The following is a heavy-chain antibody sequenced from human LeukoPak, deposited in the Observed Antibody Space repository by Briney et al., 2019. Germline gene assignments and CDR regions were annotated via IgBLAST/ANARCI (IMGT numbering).Heavy chain of an antibody. V-gene: IGHV4-4*07. Sequence: SETLSLTCTVSGGSISSYYWSWIRQPAGKGLEWIGRIYTSGSTNYNPSLKSRVTMSVDTSKNQFSLKLSSVTAAATAVYYCASSYSGILTGYSIDAFDIWGQGTMVTVSS. CDR3: ASSYSGILTGYSIDAFDI. D-gene: IGHD3-9*01. CDR2: IYTSGST. CDR1: GGSISSYY. J-gene: IGHJ3*02.